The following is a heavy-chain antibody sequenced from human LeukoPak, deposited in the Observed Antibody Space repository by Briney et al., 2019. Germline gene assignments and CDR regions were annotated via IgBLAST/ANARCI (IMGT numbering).Heavy chain of an antibody. Sequence: GGSLRLSCAASGFTFRSSEMNWVRQAPGKGLEWVSYISDGGKTKYYADSVKGRFTISRDNAKNSLYLQMNSLRAEDTAVYYCARDNAAMVLIFDYWGQGTLVTVSS. J-gene: IGHJ4*02. CDR3: ARDNAAMVLIFDY. V-gene: IGHV3-48*03. D-gene: IGHD5-18*01. CDR1: GFTFRSSE. CDR2: ISDGGKTK.